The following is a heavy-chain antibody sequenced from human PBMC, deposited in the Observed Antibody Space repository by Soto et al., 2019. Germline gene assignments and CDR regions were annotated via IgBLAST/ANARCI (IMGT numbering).Heavy chain of an antibody. Sequence: QVQLQESGPGLVKPSQTLSLTCTVSGGSISSGDYYWSWIRQPPGNGLEWIGYIYYSGSTYYNPSLKSRVTISVDTSKNQFSLKLSSVTAADTAVYYCARDKTYGSGSYYKGKPYYYYYYGMDVWGQGTTVTVSS. J-gene: IGHJ6*02. D-gene: IGHD3-10*01. CDR1: GGSISSGDYY. V-gene: IGHV4-30-4*01. CDR2: IYYSGST. CDR3: ARDKTYGSGSYYKGKPYYYYYYGMDV.